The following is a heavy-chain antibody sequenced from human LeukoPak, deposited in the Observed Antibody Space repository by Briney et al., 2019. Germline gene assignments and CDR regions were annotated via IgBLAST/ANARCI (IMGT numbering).Heavy chain of an antibody. Sequence: SETLSLTCIVSGGSISSYYWSWIRQPPGKGLEWIGYIYYSGSTNYNPSLKSRVTISVDTSKNQFSLKLSSVAAADTAVYYCARGIQLWLRDWGQGTLVTVSS. J-gene: IGHJ4*02. CDR2: IYYSGST. D-gene: IGHD5-18*01. V-gene: IGHV4-59*01. CDR3: ARGIQLWLRD. CDR1: GGSISSYY.